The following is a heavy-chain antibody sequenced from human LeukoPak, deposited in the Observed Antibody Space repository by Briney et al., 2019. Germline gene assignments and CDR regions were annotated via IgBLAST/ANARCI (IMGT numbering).Heavy chain of an antibody. J-gene: IGHJ6*02. Sequence: ASVKVSCKASGFTFTNYGISWVRQAPGQGLEWMGRISAYNGNTNYAQKLQDRVTLTSDTSTSTAYMELRSLRSDDTAVYYCAREGFTVFGAVVNYYYSGMDVWGQGTTVTVSS. CDR2: ISAYNGNT. CDR1: GFTFTNYG. D-gene: IGHD3-3*01. V-gene: IGHV1-18*01. CDR3: AREGFTVFGAVVNYYYSGMDV.